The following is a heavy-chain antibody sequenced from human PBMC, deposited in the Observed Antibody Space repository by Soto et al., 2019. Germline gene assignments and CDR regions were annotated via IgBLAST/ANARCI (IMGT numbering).Heavy chain of an antibody. CDR2: IYYSGST. Sequence: SETLSLTCTVSGGSISSGGYYWSWIRQHPGKGLEWIGYIYYSGSTYYNPSLKSRVTISVDTSKNQFSLKLSSVTAADTAVYYCARGGDSSSWYPGPYDAFDIWGQGTMVTVSS. D-gene: IGHD6-13*01. J-gene: IGHJ3*02. CDR1: GGSISSGGYY. CDR3: ARGGDSSSWYPGPYDAFDI. V-gene: IGHV4-31*03.